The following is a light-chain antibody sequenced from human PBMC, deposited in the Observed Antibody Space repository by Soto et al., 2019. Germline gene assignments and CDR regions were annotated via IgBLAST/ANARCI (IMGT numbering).Light chain of an antibody. J-gene: IGLJ1*01. Sequence: QSALTQPPSASGSFGQSVTISCTGTSSDVGGYNYVSWYQQHPGKAPKLMIYEVSERLSGVPDRFSGSKSGNTASLTVSELQADDEADYYCSSYSGTNYHYVFGTGTKVTVL. V-gene: IGLV2-8*01. CDR3: SSYSGTNYHYV. CDR2: EVS. CDR1: SSDVGGYNY.